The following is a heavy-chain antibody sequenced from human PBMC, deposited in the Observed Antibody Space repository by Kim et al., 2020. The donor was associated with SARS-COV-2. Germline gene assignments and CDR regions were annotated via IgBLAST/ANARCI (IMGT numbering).Heavy chain of an antibody. V-gene: IGHV4-34*01. Sequence: SETLSLTCAVYGGSISGYSWSWIRQPPGKGLEWIAEINHSASTNYNPSLKSRVTISVDTSKNQFSLKLSSVTAADTAVYYCARRNDWTPFDYWGQGTLVTVSS. CDR1: GGSISGYS. J-gene: IGHJ4*02. CDR2: INHSAST. CDR3: ARRNDWTPFDY. D-gene: IGHD3-9*01.